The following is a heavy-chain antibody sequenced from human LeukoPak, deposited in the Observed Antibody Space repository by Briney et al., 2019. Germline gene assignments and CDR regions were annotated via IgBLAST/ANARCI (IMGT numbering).Heavy chain of an antibody. V-gene: IGHV3-64D*06. J-gene: IGHJ6*02. CDR1: GFTFSSYA. Sequence: GGSLRLSCSASGFTFSSYAMHWVRQAPGKGLEYVSAISSNGGSTYYADSVKGRFTISRDNSKNTLYLQMSSLRADDTAVYYCARVWFPYYYGMDVWGQGTTVTVSS. CDR2: ISSNGGST. CDR3: ARVWFPYYYGMDV. D-gene: IGHD3-10*01.